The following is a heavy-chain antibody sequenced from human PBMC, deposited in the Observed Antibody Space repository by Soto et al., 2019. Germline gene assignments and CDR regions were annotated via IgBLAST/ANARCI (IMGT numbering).Heavy chain of an antibody. J-gene: IGHJ4*02. Sequence: QVQLQESGPGLVKPSETLSLTCTVSGGSISSYYWSWIRQPPGKGLEWIGYIYYSGSTNYNPSLRGRVTISVDTSKNQFSLKLSSVTAADTAVYYCARWYGYSFDYWGQGTLVTVSS. CDR2: IYYSGST. CDR1: GGSISSYY. D-gene: IGHD1-1*01. CDR3: ARWYGYSFDY. V-gene: IGHV4-59*08.